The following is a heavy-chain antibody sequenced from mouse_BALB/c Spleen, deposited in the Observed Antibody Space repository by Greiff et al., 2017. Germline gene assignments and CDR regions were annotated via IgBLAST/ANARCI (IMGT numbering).Heavy chain of an antibody. J-gene: IGHJ4*01. CDR2: ISSGGST. V-gene: IGHV5-6-5*01. CDR3: ARVGGNCYAMDY. CDR1: GFTFSSYA. Sequence: EVKLVESGGGLVKPGGSLKLSCAASGFTFSSYAMSWVRQTPEKRLEWVASISSGGSTYYPDSVKGRFTISRDNARNILYLQMSSLRSEDTAMYYCARVGGNCYAMDYWGQGTSVTVSS. D-gene: IGHD3-3*01.